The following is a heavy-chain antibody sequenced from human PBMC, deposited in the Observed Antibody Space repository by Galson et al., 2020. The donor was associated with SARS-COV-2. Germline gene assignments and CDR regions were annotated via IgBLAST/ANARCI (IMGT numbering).Heavy chain of an antibody. CDR3: APGTSFFNS. CDR2: ITNSSLHAT. J-gene: IGHJ2*01. V-gene: IGHV3-23*01. CDR1: GSTFSNYA. D-gene: IGHD3-10*01. Sequence: GGSLRLSCTDSGSTFSNYAMSWVRQAPGKGLEWVSSITNSSLHATFYADSVKGRFTISRDDSKNTLYLQMNSLGADDTAVYYCAPGTSFFNSWGRGTLVSVSS.